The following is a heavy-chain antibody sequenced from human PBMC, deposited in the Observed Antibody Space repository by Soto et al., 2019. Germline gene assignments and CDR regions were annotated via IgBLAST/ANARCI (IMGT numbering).Heavy chain of an antibody. D-gene: IGHD2-2*01. CDR1: GYTFTSYD. V-gene: IGHV1-8*01. CDR3: ARGQYCSSTSCYVLVDY. J-gene: IGHJ4*02. Sequence: GASVKVSCKASGYTFTSYDINWVRQATGQGLEWMGWMNPNSGNTGYAQKFQGRVTMTRNTSISTAYMELSSLRSEDTAVYYCARGQYCSSTSCYVLVDYWGQGTLVTVSS. CDR2: MNPNSGNT.